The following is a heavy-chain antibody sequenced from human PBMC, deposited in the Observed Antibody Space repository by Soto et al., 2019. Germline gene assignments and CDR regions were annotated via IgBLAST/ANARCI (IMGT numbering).Heavy chain of an antibody. J-gene: IGHJ3*02. V-gene: IGHV3-30-3*01. CDR1: GFTFSSYA. D-gene: IGHD3-16*01. CDR3: ARGGFSVWQQGFDI. CDR2: VSYDGVDK. Sequence: QEQLVESGGGVVQPGRSLRLSCAASGFTFSSYAMHWVRQAPGKGLEWVAVVSYDGVDKYYADSVKGRFTISRDNFKNTLYLQMNSLRAEDTAAYYCARGGFSVWQQGFDIWGQGTMVTVSS.